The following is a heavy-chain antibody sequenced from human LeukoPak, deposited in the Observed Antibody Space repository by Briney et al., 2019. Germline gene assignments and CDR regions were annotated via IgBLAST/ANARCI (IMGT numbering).Heavy chain of an antibody. Sequence: SETLSLTCTVSGGSISSYYWSWIRQPPGKGLEWIGYIYYSGSTHYNPSLKSRVTISLDTSRNQFSLNLSSVTAADTAVYYCARQYNSGWYSFDYWGQGTLVTVSS. CDR1: GGSISSYY. J-gene: IGHJ4*02. CDR3: ARQYNSGWYSFDY. V-gene: IGHV4-59*08. CDR2: IYYSGST. D-gene: IGHD6-19*01.